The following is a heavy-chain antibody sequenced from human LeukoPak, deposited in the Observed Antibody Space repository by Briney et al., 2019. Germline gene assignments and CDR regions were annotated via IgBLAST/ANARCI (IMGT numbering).Heavy chain of an antibody. D-gene: IGHD1-26*01. V-gene: IGHV5-51*01. Sequence: KDGESLKISCKVSGYSFTSYRIGWVRQMPGKGLEWMGIIYPGDSGPTYSPSFQGQVTISVDKSINTAYLQWSSLQASDTAMYYCGMSGDRVPLQDDVFDVWGQGTMVTVST. CDR1: GYSFTSYR. J-gene: IGHJ3*01. CDR2: IYPGDSGP. CDR3: GMSGDRVPLQDDVFDV.